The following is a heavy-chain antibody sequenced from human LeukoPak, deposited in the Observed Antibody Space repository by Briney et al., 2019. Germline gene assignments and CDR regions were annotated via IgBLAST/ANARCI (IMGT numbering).Heavy chain of an antibody. J-gene: IGHJ6*02. D-gene: IGHD3-16*01. V-gene: IGHV1-69*13. CDR2: IIPIFGTA. CDR3: ARTLRSGGGVTFYYYYYGMDV. CDR1: GGTFSSYA. Sequence: SLKVSCKASGGTFSSYAISWVRQAPGQGLEWMGGIIPIFGTANYAQKFQGRVTITADESTSTAYMELSSLRSEDTAVYYCARTLRSGGGVTFYYYYYGMDVWGQGTTVTVSS.